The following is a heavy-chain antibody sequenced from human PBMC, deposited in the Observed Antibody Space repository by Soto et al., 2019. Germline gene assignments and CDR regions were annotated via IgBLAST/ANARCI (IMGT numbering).Heavy chain of an antibody. Sequence: GASVKVSCKASGYIKSSCGRTWVRQATGQGLEWMGWISAYNAATNYAQKLQGRVTMTTDTSTSTAYMELRSLTSDDTAVYYCAREVTGTTQETADYWGQGTLVTVSS. D-gene: IGHD1-7*01. CDR2: ISAYNAAT. J-gene: IGHJ4*02. V-gene: IGHV1-18*01. CDR1: GYIKSSCG. CDR3: AREVTGTTQETADY.